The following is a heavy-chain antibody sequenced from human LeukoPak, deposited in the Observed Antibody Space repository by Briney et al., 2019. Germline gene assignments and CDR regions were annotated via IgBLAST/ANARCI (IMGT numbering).Heavy chain of an antibody. CDR3: ARTAWGRYCSGGSCPNWFDP. J-gene: IGHJ5*02. D-gene: IGHD2-15*01. V-gene: IGHV1-46*01. CDR1: GYTFTSYY. CDR2: INPSGGST. Sequence: ASVKVSCKASGYTFTSYYMHWVRQAPGQGLEWMGIINPSGGSTSYAQKFQGGVTMTRDTSTSTAYMELRSLRSDDTAVYYCARTAWGRYCSGGSCPNWFDPWGQGTLVTVSS.